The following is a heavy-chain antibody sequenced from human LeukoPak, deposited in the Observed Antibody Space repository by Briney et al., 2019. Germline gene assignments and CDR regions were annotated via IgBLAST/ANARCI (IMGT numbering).Heavy chain of an antibody. J-gene: IGHJ4*02. V-gene: IGHV3-23*01. Sequence: GGSLGLSCAASGFTFSSYAMSWVRQAPGKGLEWVSAISGSGGSTYYADSVKGRFTISRDNTKNTLYLQMNSLRAEDTAVYYCAKDEGHIPNYWGQGTLVTVSS. CDR1: GFTFSSYA. CDR2: ISGSGGST. CDR3: AKDEGHIPNY. D-gene: IGHD2-21*01.